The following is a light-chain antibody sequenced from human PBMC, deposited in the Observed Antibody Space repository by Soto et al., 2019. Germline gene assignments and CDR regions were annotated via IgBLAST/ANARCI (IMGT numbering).Light chain of an antibody. CDR2: GDS. CDR1: SSNIGAGYD. Sequence: QSVLTQPPSVSGAPGQRVTISCSGGSSNIGAGYDVHWYQQLPGTAPKVLIYGDSNRPSGVPDRFSGSKSATSASLAITGLQAEDEADYYCQSYDSSLSGWVFGGGTQLTVL. J-gene: IGLJ2*01. V-gene: IGLV1-40*01. CDR3: QSYDSSLSGWV.